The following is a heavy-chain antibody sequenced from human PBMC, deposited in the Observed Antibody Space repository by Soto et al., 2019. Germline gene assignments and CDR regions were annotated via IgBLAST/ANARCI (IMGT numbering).Heavy chain of an antibody. J-gene: IGHJ5*01. V-gene: IGHV4-31*03. CDR1: GGSISRDSYY. CDR2: IYYTGIT. Sequence: QVQLQESGPGLVKPSQTLSLTCSVSGGSISRDSYYWTWIRQHPGKGLEWIGYIYYTGITHYSPFRRTRVTISVDTSNSQSSLNLTSVPPADTAVYYCATGTSCWFESWGQGTLVTVSS. CDR3: ATGTSCWFES. D-gene: IGHD2-2*01.